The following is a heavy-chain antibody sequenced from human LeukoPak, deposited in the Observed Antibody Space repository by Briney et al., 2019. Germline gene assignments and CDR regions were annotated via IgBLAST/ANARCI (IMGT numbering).Heavy chain of an antibody. V-gene: IGHV3-9*01. CDR1: GFTFDDYA. Sequence: GRSLRLSCAASGFTFDDYAMHWVRQAPGKGLEWVSGISWNSGSIGYADSVKGRFTISRDNAKNSLYLQMNSLRAEDTALYYCAKVNRYYDFWSGYFDYWGEGTLVSVSS. J-gene: IGHJ4*02. D-gene: IGHD3-3*01. CDR2: ISWNSGSI. CDR3: AKVNRYYDFWSGYFDY.